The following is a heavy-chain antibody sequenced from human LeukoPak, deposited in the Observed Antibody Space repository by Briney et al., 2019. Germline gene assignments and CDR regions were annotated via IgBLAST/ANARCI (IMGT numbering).Heavy chain of an antibody. D-gene: IGHD3-22*01. CDR3: AEARDYYDSSGYLDY. Sequence: GASVKVSCKASGYTFTGYYMHWVRQAPGQGLEWMGWINPNSGGTNYAQKFQGRVTMTRDTSISTAYMELSRLRSDDTAVYYCAEARDYYDSSGYLDYWGQGTLVTVSS. V-gene: IGHV1-2*02. J-gene: IGHJ4*02. CDR2: INPNSGGT. CDR1: GYTFTGYY.